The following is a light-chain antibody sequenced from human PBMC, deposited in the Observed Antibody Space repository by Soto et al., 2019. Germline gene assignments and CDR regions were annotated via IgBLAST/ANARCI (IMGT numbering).Light chain of an antibody. V-gene: IGKV1-5*01. Sequence: RSQTELTASLGGRVSITCRASQSINKWLAWHQQKPGKAPKLLIYDASSLQSGVPPRFSGSGSGTEFTLTIRSLQPDDIAAYYCQQYSSYSAWTFGEGTKVDIK. CDR1: QSINKW. CDR2: DAS. J-gene: IGKJ1*01. CDR3: QQYSSYSAWT.